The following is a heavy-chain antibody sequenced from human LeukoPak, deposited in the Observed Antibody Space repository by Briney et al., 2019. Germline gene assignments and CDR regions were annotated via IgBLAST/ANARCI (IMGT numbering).Heavy chain of an antibody. CDR2: ISGSGSST. V-gene: IGHV3-23*01. CDR3: AKGSYYYDSFFDY. J-gene: IGHJ4*02. Sequence: GGSLRLSCAASGFTFSSYAMSWVRQAPGEGLQWVSGISGSGSSTYYADSVRGRFTISRDNSKNTLYLQMNSLRAEDTAVYYCAKGSYYYDSFFDYWGQGTLVTVSS. D-gene: IGHD3-22*01. CDR1: GFTFSSYA.